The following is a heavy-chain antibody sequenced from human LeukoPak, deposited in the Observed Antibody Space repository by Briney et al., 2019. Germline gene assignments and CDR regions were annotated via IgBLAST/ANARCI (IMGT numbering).Heavy chain of an antibody. J-gene: IGHJ4*02. CDR1: GGTISSYY. CDR3: ARRYSSGPAFDY. V-gene: IGHV4-59*08. D-gene: IGHD6-19*01. CDR2: IHDSGST. Sequence: SETLSLTCTVSGGTISSYYWNWIRQPPGKGLEWIGYIHDSGSTKYNPSLKSRVTISVDTSKNQFSLKLSSVTAADTAVYYCARRYSSGPAFDYWGQGTLVTVSS.